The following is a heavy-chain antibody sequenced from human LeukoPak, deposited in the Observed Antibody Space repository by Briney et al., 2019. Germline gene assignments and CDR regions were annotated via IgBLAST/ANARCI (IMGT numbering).Heavy chain of an antibody. CDR3: ARKRAGTPTAYYYMDV. Sequence: GGSLRLSCAASGFTFSSYWMSWVRQAPGKGLEWVANIKQDGSEKYYVDSVKGRFTISRDNAKNSLYLQMNSLRAEDTAVYYCARKRAGTPTAYYYMDVWGKGTTVTVSS. D-gene: IGHD2-21*02. V-gene: IGHV3-7*01. CDR2: IKQDGSEK. J-gene: IGHJ6*03. CDR1: GFTFSSYW.